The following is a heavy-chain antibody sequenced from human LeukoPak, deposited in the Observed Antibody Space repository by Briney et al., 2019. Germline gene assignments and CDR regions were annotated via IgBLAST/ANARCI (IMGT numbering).Heavy chain of an antibody. D-gene: IGHD2-15*01. CDR1: GGSFSGYY. V-gene: IGHV4-34*01. Sequence: SETLSLTCAVSGGSFSGYYWSWIRKPPGKGLEWIGEINHSGSTNYNPSLKSRVTISVDTSKNQFSLKLSSVTAADTAVYYRARGDPGYCSGGSCYSPPIQHWGQGTLVTVSS. J-gene: IGHJ1*01. CDR3: ARGDPGYCSGGSCYSPPIQH. CDR2: INHSGST.